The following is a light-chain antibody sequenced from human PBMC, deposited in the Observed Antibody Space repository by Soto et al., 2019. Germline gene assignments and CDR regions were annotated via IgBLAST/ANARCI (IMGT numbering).Light chain of an antibody. CDR1: SSDVGGYAY. Sequence: QSALTQPASVSGSPGQSITISCTGTSSDVGGYAYVSWYQQYPGKAPKLVISEVSNRPSGVSHRFSGSKSGNTASLTISGLQSDDEAIYYCASYTSTTTLVVFGGGTQLTVL. V-gene: IGLV2-14*01. CDR2: EVS. J-gene: IGLJ2*01. CDR3: ASYTSTTTLVV.